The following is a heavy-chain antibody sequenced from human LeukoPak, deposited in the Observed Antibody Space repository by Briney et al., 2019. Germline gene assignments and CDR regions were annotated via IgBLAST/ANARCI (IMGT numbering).Heavy chain of an antibody. CDR2: ISSSGSTI. J-gene: IGHJ6*02. V-gene: IGHV3-11*01. CDR3: ARDRQWLIYGMDV. D-gene: IGHD3-22*01. Sequence: SYISSSGSTIYYADSVKGRFTISRDNAKNSLYLQMNSLRAEDTAVYYCARDRQWLIYGMDVWGQGTTVTVSS.